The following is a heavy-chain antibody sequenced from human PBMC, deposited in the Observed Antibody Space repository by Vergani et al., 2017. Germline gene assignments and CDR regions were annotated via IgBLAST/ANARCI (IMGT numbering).Heavy chain of an antibody. D-gene: IGHD3-22*01. CDR3: AREAYDSSGYYLLFDY. V-gene: IGHV1-3*01. Sequence: QVQLVQSGAEVKKPGASVKVSCKASGYTFTSYAMHWVRQAPGQRLEWMGWINAGNGNTKYSQKFQGRVTITRDTSASTAYMELSSLRSEDTAVYYCAREAYDSSGYYLLFDYGGQGTLVTVSS. CDR2: INAGNGNT. J-gene: IGHJ4*02. CDR1: GYTFTSYA.